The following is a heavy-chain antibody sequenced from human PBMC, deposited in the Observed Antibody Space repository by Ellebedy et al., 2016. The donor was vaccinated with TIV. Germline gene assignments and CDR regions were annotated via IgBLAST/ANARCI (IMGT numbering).Heavy chain of an antibody. CDR2: ISHDGSNK. Sequence: PGGSLRLSCAASGFTFSTYAMHWVRQAPGKGLEWVALISHDGSNKFYADSVKGRFTISRDNSKNTRYLQMNSLGPDDTAVYYCARDQLVGDGMDVWGQGTTVTVSS. J-gene: IGHJ6*02. D-gene: IGHD3-16*01. CDR3: ARDQLVGDGMDV. CDR1: GFTFSTYA. V-gene: IGHV3-30-3*01.